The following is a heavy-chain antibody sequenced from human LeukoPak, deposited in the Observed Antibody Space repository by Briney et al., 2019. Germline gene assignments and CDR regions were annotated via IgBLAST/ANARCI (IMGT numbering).Heavy chain of an antibody. CDR1: GFTFGDYG. V-gene: IGHV3-49*04. CDR2: IRSEAYGGTT. D-gene: IGHD2/OR15-2a*01. J-gene: IGHJ4*02. Sequence: GGSLRLSCTASGFTFGDYGVSWVRQAPGKGLEWVGFIRSEAYGGTTAYAASVKGRFTISRDDSKSIAYLQMNSLKTEDTAVYYCTRNLSTHDYWGQGTLVTVSS. CDR3: TRNLSTHDY.